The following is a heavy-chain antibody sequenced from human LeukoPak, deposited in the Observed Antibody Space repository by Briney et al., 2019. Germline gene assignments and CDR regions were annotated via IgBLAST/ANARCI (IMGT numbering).Heavy chain of an antibody. V-gene: IGHV1-69*13. J-gene: IGHJ6*02. CDR3: AGGLSDYGYYYHYYGMDV. CDR2: IIRLFGTV. CDR1: GDTFSSYG. Sequence: ASVKVSCKASGDTFSSYGISWVRQAPGQGLEWMGGIIRLFGTVNYAQKFQGRVTITADESTNTAHMELSSLRSEDTAVYYCAGGLSDYGYYYHYYGMDVWGQGTTVTVSS. D-gene: IGHD4-17*01.